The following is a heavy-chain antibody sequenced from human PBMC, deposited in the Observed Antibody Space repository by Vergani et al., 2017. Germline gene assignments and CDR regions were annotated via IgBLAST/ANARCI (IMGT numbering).Heavy chain of an antibody. CDR3: ARDPSSGPPRNWFDP. J-gene: IGHJ5*02. V-gene: IGHV1-46*03. Sequence: QVQLVQSGAEVKKPGASVKVSCKASGYTFTSYYMHWVRQAPGQGLEWMGIINPSGGSTSYAQKFQGRVTMTRATSTSTVYMELSSLRSEDTAVYYGARDPSSGPPRNWFDPWGQGTLVTVSS. D-gene: IGHD6-19*01. CDR2: INPSGGST. CDR1: GYTFTSYY.